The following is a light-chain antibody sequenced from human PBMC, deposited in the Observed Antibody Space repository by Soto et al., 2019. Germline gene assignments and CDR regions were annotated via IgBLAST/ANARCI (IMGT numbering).Light chain of an antibody. CDR3: QQHFDSPIT. Sequence: DIQLTHSPSFLSPSIGAIVIITCRARQVISTSLAWYQEKPGKAPKLLIHAASTLESGVPSRFSATVSGTEFSLTITSLQPEDFATYYCQQHFDSPITFGQGTRLEIK. CDR2: AAS. V-gene: IGKV1-9*01. CDR1: QVISTS. J-gene: IGKJ5*01.